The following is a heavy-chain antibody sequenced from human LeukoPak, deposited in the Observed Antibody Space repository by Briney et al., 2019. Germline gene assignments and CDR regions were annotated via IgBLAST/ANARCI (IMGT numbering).Heavy chain of an antibody. V-gene: IGHV4-59*11. J-gene: IGHJ4*02. CDR1: GGSISSHY. CDR3: ARAGDYGDYPFDY. Sequence: SETLSLACTVSGGSISSHYWSWIRQPPGKGLEWIGYIYYSGSTNYNPSLKSRVTISVDTSRNQFSLKLSSVTAADTAVYYCARAGDYGDYPFDYWGQGTLVTVSS. CDR2: IYYSGST. D-gene: IGHD4-17*01.